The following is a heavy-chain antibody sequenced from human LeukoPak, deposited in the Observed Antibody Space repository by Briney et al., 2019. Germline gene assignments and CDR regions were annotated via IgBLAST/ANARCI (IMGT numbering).Heavy chain of an antibody. J-gene: IGHJ6*03. CDR2: MKPNSGNT. CDR1: GGTFSSYA. V-gene: IGHV1-8*02. D-gene: IGHD3-10*01. Sequence: ASVKVSCKASGGTFSSYAISWVRQATGQGLEWMGWMKPNSGNTGYAQKFQGRVTLTRNTSISTAYMELSSLRSEDTAVYYCARWGESAGGRYNYYMDVWGKGTTVTISS. CDR3: ARWGESAGGRYNYYMDV.